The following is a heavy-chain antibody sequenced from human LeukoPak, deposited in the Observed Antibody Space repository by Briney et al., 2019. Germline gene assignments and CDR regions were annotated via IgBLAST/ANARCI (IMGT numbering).Heavy chain of an antibody. J-gene: IGHJ4*02. CDR2: IDPSDSYT. CDR3: ARHSAGIVVAGK. Sequence: GESLKISCKGSGYSFTSYWISLVRQMPGKGLEWMGRIDPSDSYTNYSPSFQGHVTISADKSISTVYLQWSSLKASDTAMYYCARHSAGIVVAGKWGQGTLVTVSS. CDR1: GYSFTSYW. V-gene: IGHV5-10-1*01. D-gene: IGHD6-19*01.